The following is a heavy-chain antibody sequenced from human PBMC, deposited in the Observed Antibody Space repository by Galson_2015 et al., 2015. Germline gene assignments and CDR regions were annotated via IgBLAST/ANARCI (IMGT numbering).Heavy chain of an antibody. CDR1: GFTFSTYA. CDR2: ISYDGGSK. D-gene: IGHD4-23*01. Sequence: SLRLSCAASGFTFSTYAIHWVRQAPGKGLEWVAIISYDGGSKYYADSVKGRFTISRDNSKNTLYLQMNSLRADYTAVYYCAKDVLSGISRGCRFDYWGQGTLVSVSS. V-gene: IGHV3-30*18. CDR3: AKDVLSGISRGCRFDY. J-gene: IGHJ4*02.